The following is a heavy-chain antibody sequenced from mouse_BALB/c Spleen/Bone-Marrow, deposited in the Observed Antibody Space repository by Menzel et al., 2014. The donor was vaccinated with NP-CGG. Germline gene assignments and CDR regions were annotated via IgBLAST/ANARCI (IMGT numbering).Heavy chain of an antibody. CDR2: IYPGNSDT. V-gene: IGHV1-5*01. CDR1: GYTFTSYW. CDR3: TSDYDDY. D-gene: IGHD2-4*01. J-gene: IGHJ2*01. Sequence: EVQLQQSGPVLARPGASVKMSCKASGYTFTSYWMHWVNQRPGQGLEWIGAIYPGNSDTNYNQKFKGKAKLTAVTSTSTAYMELSSLTNEDSAVDYCTSDYDDYWGQGTTLTVSS.